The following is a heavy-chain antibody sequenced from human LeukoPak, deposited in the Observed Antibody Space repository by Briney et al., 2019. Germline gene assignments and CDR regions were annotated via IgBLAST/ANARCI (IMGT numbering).Heavy chain of an antibody. CDR2: INHSGST. CDR1: GGSFSGYY. Sequence: PSETLSLTCAVYGGSFSGYYWSWIRQPPGKGLEWIGEINHSGSTNYNPSLKSRVTLSVDTSKNQFSLKLSSVTAADTAVYYCARAAHYYDSSGYYYGPLDYWGQGTLVTVSS. CDR3: ARAAHYYDSSGYYYGPLDY. V-gene: IGHV4-34*01. D-gene: IGHD3-22*01. J-gene: IGHJ4*02.